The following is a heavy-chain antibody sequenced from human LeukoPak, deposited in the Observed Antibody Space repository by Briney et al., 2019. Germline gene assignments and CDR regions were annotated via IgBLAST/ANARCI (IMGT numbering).Heavy chain of an antibody. D-gene: IGHD1-26*01. V-gene: IGHV4-39*07. Sequence: PSETLSLTCTVSGGSISSSSYFWAWIRQPPGKGLEWIVSVYYSGNTFNNPSLKSRFTISIDTSKNQFSLRLSSVTAADTAVYYCARVSRYGGYTQYFQPWGQGTLVTVSS. J-gene: IGHJ1*01. CDR3: ARVSRYGGYTQYFQP. CDR2: VYYSGNT. CDR1: GGSISSSSYF.